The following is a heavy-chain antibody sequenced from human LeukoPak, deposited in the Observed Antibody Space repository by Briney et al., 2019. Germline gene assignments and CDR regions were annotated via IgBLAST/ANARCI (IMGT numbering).Heavy chain of an antibody. CDR1: GFTFSSYA. Sequence: GGSLRLSCAASGFTFSSYAMHWVRQAPGKGLEWVAVISYDGSNKYYADSVKGRFTISRDNSKNTLYLQMNSLRAEDTAVYYCAREVFYGMDVWGQGTTVTVSS. CDR3: AREVFYGMDV. CDR2: ISYDGSNK. V-gene: IGHV3-30-3*01. J-gene: IGHJ6*02.